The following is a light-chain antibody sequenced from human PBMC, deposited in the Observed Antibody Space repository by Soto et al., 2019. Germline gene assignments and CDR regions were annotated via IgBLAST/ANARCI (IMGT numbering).Light chain of an antibody. V-gene: IGLV1-47*01. CDR2: RNN. CDR3: AAWDDSLSEV. J-gene: IGLJ1*01. CDR1: SSNIGSNY. Sequence: QSVLTQPPSASGTPGQRVTISCSGSSSNIGSNYVYWYQQLPGTAPKLLIYRNNQRPSGVPDRFSGSKSGTSASLAISGLRSEDEADHYCAAWDDSLSEVVGTGTKVTVL.